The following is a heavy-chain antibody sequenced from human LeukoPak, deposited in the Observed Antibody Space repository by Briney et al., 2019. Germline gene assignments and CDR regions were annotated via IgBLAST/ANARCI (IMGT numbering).Heavy chain of an antibody. Sequence: GGSLRLSCAASGLTFSTYWMHWVRQPPGKGLVWVSHINSDGSNTGYADSVKGRFTISRDNAKNTLYLQMNSLRAEDTAVYYCASEYFRPSGNYWGQGTLVTVSS. V-gene: IGHV3-74*01. CDR1: GLTFSTYW. D-gene: IGHD3-10*01. CDR2: INSDGSNT. J-gene: IGHJ4*02. CDR3: ASEYFRPSGNY.